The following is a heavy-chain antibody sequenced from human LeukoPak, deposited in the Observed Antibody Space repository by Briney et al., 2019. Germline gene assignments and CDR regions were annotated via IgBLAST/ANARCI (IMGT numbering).Heavy chain of an antibody. CDR2: INHSGST. Sequence: SETLSLTCAVYGGSFSGYYWSWIRQPPGKGLEWIGEINHSGSTYYNPSLKSRVTISVDRSKNQFSLKLSSVTAADTAVYYCAREADYWGQGTLVTVSS. J-gene: IGHJ4*02. V-gene: IGHV4-34*01. CDR1: GGSFSGYY. CDR3: AREADY.